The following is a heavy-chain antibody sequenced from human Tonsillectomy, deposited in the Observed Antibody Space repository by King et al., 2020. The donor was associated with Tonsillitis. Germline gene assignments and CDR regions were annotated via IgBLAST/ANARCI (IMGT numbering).Heavy chain of an antibody. CDR3: AKCPYDFWSGGLYYAMDV. D-gene: IGHD3-3*01. CDR1: GFTFSTYA. Sequence: VQLVESGGGLVQPGGSLRLSCAASGFTFSTYAMTWVRQAPGKGREGVSVMSGAGARTYHADSVKGRFTISRDNSKNTLYLQMNSLRAEDTAVYYCAKCPYDFWSGGLYYAMDVWGQGTTVTVSS. V-gene: IGHV3-23*04. J-gene: IGHJ6*02. CDR2: MSGAGART.